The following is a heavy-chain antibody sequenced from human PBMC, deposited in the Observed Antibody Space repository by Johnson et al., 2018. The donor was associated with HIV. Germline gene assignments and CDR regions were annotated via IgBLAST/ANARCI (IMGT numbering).Heavy chain of an antibody. CDR2: IKSETDRGTI. J-gene: IGHJ3*01. CDR3: ARKQWLEIPSDALDV. V-gene: IGHV3-15*05. CDR1: GFTFSNAW. D-gene: IGHD6-19*01. Sequence: VQLVESGGGLVKPGGSLRLSCAASGFTFSNAWMSWVRQAPGKGLEWVGRIKSETDRGTIDYAAPVKGRFTISRDDSKNTLYLQMSSLRAEDTAIYYCARKQWLEIPSDALDVWGQGTMVTVSS.